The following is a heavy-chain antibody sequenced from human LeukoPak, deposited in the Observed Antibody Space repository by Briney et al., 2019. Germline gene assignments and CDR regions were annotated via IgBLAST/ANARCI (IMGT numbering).Heavy chain of an antibody. CDR2: ISAYNGNT. J-gene: IGHJ4*02. CDR1: GYTFSSYG. Sequence: ASVKVSCKASGYTFSSYGISWVRQAPGQGLEWMGWISAYNGNTNYAQKLQDRVTMTTDTSTSTAYMELRSLRSDDTAVYYCARLSITIFGVVNDYWGQGTLVTVSS. D-gene: IGHD3-3*01. V-gene: IGHV1-18*01. CDR3: ARLSITIFGVVNDY.